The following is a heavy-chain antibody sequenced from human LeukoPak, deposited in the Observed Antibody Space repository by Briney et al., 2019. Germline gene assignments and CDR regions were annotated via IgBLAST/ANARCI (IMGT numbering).Heavy chain of an antibody. Sequence: GGSLRLSCAASAFIFSNYWMHWVRQVPGRGLVWVSRISADGRTTDYADSVKGRFTISRDNAKNMLYLQMNNLRVEDPAEYYCESTTATYYIYYMDVWGKGTTVTVSS. J-gene: IGHJ6*03. CDR1: AFIFSNYW. D-gene: IGHD4-11*01. V-gene: IGHV3-74*01. CDR2: ISADGRTT. CDR3: ESTTATYYIYYMDV.